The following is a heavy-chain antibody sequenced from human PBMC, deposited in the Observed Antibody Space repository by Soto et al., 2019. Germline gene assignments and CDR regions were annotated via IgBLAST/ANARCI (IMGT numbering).Heavy chain of an antibody. CDR3: ARTVYDSSGYYHHAAFDI. J-gene: IGHJ3*02. V-gene: IGHV4-59*12. Sequence: SETLSLTCTVSGGSISGYYWSWLRQPPGKGLEWIGYIYNIGSTNYNPSLKSRVTISVDTSKNQFSLKLSSVTAADTAVYYCARTVYDSSGYYHHAAFDIWGQGTMVTVSS. CDR2: IYNIGST. CDR1: GGSISGYY. D-gene: IGHD3-22*01.